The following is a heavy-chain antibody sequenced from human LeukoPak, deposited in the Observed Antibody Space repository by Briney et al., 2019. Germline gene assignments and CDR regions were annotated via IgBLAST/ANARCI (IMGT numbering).Heavy chain of an antibody. V-gene: IGHV4-34*01. CDR1: GGSFSGYY. CDR2: INHSGST. J-gene: IGHJ4*02. CDR3: ARGRKKYSSSLAGGGQFDY. Sequence: PSETLSLTCAVYGGSFSGYYWSWIRQPPGKGLGWIGEINHSGSTNYNPSLKSRVTISVDTSKNQFSLKLSSVTAADTAVYYCARGRKKYSSSLAGGGQFDYWGQGTLVTVSS. D-gene: IGHD6-13*01.